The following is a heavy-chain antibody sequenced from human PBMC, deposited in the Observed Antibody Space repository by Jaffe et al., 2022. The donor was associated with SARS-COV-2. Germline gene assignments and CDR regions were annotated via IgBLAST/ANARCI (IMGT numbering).Heavy chain of an antibody. CDR3: ATPGPYSSQGYYYGMDV. V-gene: IGHV5-10-1*03. J-gene: IGHJ6*02. CDR1: GYSFTSYW. CDR2: IDPSDSYT. D-gene: IGHD5-18*01. Sequence: EVQLVQSGAEVKKPGESLRISCKGSGYSFTSYWISWVRQMPGKGLEWMGRIDPSDSYTNYSPSFQGHVTISADKSISTAYLQWSSLKASDTAMYYCATPGPYSSQGYYYGMDVWGQGTTVTVSS.